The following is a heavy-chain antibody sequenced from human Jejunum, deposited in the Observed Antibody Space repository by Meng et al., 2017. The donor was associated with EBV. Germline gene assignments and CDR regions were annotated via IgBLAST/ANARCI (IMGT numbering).Heavy chain of an antibody. CDR1: GDSVFSNSAA. D-gene: IGHD1-1*01. J-gene: IGHJ4*02. CDR3: TRESTTGCVDY. V-gene: IGHV6-1*01. CDR2: TFYRSMWYN. Sequence: QVPLQQYGPGLVRPSQPPSLTCAISGDSVFSNSAAGNWIRQSPSRGLEWLGRTFYRSMWYNHYAPSVESRITINADTSKNQFSLQLNSVTPEDTAVYYCTRESTTGCVDYWGQGTLVTVSS.